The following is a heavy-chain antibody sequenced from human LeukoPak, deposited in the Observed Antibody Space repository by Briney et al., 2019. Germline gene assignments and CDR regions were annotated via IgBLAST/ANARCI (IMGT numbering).Heavy chain of an antibody. CDR3: ASYDSSGYYHYFDY. D-gene: IGHD3-22*01. V-gene: IGHV3-7*05. J-gene: IGHJ4*02. CDR1: GFTFSTYW. Sequence: GGSLRLSCAASGFTFSTYWMSWVRQGPGKGLEWVANIKPDGSEKDYVDSLKGRFTISRDNSKNTLYLQMNSLRAEDTAVYYCASYDSSGYYHYFDYWGQGTLVTVSS. CDR2: IKPDGSEK.